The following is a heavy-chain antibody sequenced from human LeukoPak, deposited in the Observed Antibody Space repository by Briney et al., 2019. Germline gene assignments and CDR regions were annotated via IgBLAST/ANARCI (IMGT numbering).Heavy chain of an antibody. D-gene: IGHD4-17*01. Sequence: GGSLRLSCAASGFTFSSYSMNWVRQAPGKGLEWVSSISSSSSYIYYADSVKGRFTISRDNAKNSLYLQMNSLRAEDTAVYYCARDQGDYVLGFDHWGQGTLVTVSS. J-gene: IGHJ4*02. CDR3: ARDQGDYVLGFDH. CDR1: GFTFSSYS. V-gene: IGHV3-21*01. CDR2: ISSSSSYI.